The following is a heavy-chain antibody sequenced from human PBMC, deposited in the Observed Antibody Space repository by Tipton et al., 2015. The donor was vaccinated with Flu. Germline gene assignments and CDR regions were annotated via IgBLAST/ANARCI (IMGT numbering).Heavy chain of an antibody. J-gene: IGHJ4*02. V-gene: IGHV4-61*02. CDR2: IHSRGTT. Sequence: TLSLTCTVSGGSITTGSYFWTWIRQPAGEEPEWIGRIHSRGTTKYHPSLNSRVTISMDTSKNQFSLKLTSVTDADTSVYYCTRHNTNGGIVVADFDSWGQGTLVTVSS. D-gene: IGHD3-16*02. CDR3: TRHNTNGGIVVADFDS. CDR1: GGSITTGSYF.